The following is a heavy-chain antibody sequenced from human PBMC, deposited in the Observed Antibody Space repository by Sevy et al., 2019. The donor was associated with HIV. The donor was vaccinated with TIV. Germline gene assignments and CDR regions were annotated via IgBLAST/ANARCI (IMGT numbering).Heavy chain of an antibody. D-gene: IGHD2-15*01. CDR3: ARHVGYCLGGSCYLSCWFDP. J-gene: IGHJ5*02. CDR2: IYHTGSS. Sequence: SETLSLTCTVSGGSISTISSISSISYYWGWLRQPPGKGLEWIGTIYHTGSSSYNPSLKSRLSISVDTSKNQFSLNLTLVTAADTGVYYCARHVGYCLGGSCYLSCWFDPWGQGTLVTVSS. CDR1: GGSISTISSISSISYY. V-gene: IGHV4-39*01.